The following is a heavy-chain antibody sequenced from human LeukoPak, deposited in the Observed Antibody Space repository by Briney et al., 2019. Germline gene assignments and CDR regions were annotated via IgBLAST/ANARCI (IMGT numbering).Heavy chain of an antibody. CDR3: AKDEVTSGGGLAS. V-gene: IGHV3-53*01. J-gene: IGHJ5*01. CDR2: MYTGGTT. Sequence: GGSLRLSCAASGFTVSGTHMSWVRQAPGKGLEWVSAMYTGGTTYYADSVTGRFNVSRDTSRNTLFLHMDSLRAEDTAVYYCAKDEVTSGGGLASWGQGTLVIVSA. CDR1: GFTVSGTH. D-gene: IGHD2-21*02.